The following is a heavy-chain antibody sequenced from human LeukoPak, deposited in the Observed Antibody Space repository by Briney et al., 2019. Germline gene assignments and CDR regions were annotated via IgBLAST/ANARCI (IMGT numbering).Heavy chain of an antibody. J-gene: IGHJ4*02. CDR2: TSYNGNT. D-gene: IGHD6-19*01. CDR1: GYTFSNYG. Sequence: ASVKVSCKASGYTFSNYGISWVRQAPGLGLEWTGWTSYNGNTNYAQKFQDRVTMTTDTSTTTAYMELRSLESDDTAVYYCARHSGSGWQALGYWGQGTLVTVSS. V-gene: IGHV1-18*04. CDR3: ARHSGSGWQALGY.